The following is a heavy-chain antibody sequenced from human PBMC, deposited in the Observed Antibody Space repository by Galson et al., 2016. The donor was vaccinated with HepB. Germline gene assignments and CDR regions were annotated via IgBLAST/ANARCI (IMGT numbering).Heavy chain of an antibody. CDR3: ARDREPETTMPIFDH. CDR2: IAGSSSTI. J-gene: IGHJ4*02. CDR1: GFIFSDYY. V-gene: IGHV3-11*01. D-gene: IGHD4-17*01. Sequence: SLRLSCAASGFIFSDYYMSWIRQAPGKGLEWISYIAGSSSTIYQPDSVKGRFTVPRDNAKNSLFLQMDSLTADDTGVYFCARDREPETTMPIFDHWGQGVLVTVSS.